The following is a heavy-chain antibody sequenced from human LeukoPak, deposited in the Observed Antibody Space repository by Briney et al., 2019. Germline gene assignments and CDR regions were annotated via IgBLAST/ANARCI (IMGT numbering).Heavy chain of an antibody. Sequence: PGGSLRLSCAASGFTVSSNYMSWVRQAPGKGLEWVSVIYSGGSTYYADSVKGRFTISRDNSKNTLYLQMNSLRAEDTAVYYCARAPLPKPHLLGPRGAFDIGGKGTMVTVSP. V-gene: IGHV3-66*01. CDR1: GFTVSSNY. J-gene: IGHJ3*02. D-gene: IGHD2-2*01. CDR2: IYSGGST. CDR3: ARAPLPKPHLLGPRGAFDI.